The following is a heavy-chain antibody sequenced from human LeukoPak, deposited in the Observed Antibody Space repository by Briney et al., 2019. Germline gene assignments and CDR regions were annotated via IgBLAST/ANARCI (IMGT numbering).Heavy chain of an antibody. CDR1: GGSISSSSYY. CDR2: IYYSGST. CDR3: ARRANNYYDSSGYYKN. D-gene: IGHD3-22*01. J-gene: IGHJ4*02. Sequence: SETLSLTCTVSGGSISSSSYYWGWIRQPPGKGLEWIGSIYYSGSTYYNPSLKSRVTISVDTSKNQFSLKLSSVTAADTAVYYCARRANNYYDSSGYYKNWGQGTLVTVSP. V-gene: IGHV4-39*01.